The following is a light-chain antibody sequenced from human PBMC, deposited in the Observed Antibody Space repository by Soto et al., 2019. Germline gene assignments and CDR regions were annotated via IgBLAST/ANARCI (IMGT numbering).Light chain of an antibody. Sequence: EIVLTQSPGTLSLSPGERATLSCRASKSVSSSYLAWYQQKPGQAPRLLIYGASSRATGIPDRFSGSGSGTDFTLTISRLEPEDFAVYYCQQDGSSPLFTFGPGTKVDIK. CDR2: GAS. J-gene: IGKJ3*01. V-gene: IGKV3-20*01. CDR3: QQDGSSPLFT. CDR1: KSVSSSY.